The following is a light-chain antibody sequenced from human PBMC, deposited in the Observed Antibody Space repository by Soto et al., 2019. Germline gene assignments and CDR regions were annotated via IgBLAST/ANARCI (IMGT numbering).Light chain of an antibody. CDR1: SSDVGGYNY. J-gene: IGLJ3*02. Sequence: QSALTQPPSASGSPGQSVTISCTGTSSDVGGYNYVSWYQQHPGKAPKLMIYEVNKWPSGVPDRFSGSKSGNTASLTVSGLQAEDEADYYCCSYAGNNNLVFGGGTKLTVL. CDR3: CSYAGNNNLV. CDR2: EVN. V-gene: IGLV2-8*01.